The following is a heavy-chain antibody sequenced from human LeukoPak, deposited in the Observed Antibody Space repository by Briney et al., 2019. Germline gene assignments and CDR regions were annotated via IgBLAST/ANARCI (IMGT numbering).Heavy chain of an antibody. Sequence: GGSLRLSCAASGFTFSSYTMHWVRQAPGKGLEWVAVISYDGSNKYYADSVKGRFTISRDNSKNTLYLQMNSLRAEDTAMYYCAKVGSSGYSPDYWGQGTLVTVSS. J-gene: IGHJ4*02. V-gene: IGHV3-30*04. CDR3: AKVGSSGYSPDY. D-gene: IGHD3-22*01. CDR1: GFTFSSYT. CDR2: ISYDGSNK.